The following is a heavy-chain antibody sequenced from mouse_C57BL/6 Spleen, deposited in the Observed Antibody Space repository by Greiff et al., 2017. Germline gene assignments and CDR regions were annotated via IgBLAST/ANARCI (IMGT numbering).Heavy chain of an antibody. CDR1: GYTFTSYW. CDR3: ARYDGYQGYFDV. CDR2: IDPSDSET. Sequence: QVQLQQPGAELVRPGSSVKLSCKASGYTFTSYWMHWVKQRPIQGLEWIGNIDPSDSETHYNQKFKDKATLTVDKSSSTAYMQLCSLTSEDSAVYYCARYDGYQGYFDVWGTGTTVTVSS. D-gene: IGHD2-3*01. J-gene: IGHJ1*03. V-gene: IGHV1-52*01.